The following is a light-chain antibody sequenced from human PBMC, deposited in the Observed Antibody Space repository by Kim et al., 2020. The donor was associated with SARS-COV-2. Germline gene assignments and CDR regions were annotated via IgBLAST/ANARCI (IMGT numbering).Light chain of an antibody. CDR3: QQRSTWPPET. CDR2: DTS. CDR1: QSISTF. J-gene: IGKJ5*01. Sequence: SPGERATLSCRASQSISTFLAWYQQKPGQAPRLLIYDTSHRATGIPARFSGSGSGTDFTLTISSLEPEDFAVYYCQQRSTWPPETFGQGTRLEIK. V-gene: IGKV3-11*01.